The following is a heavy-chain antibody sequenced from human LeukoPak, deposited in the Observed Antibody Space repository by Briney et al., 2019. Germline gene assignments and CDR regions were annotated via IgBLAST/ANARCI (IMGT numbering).Heavy chain of an antibody. J-gene: IGHJ4*02. Sequence: GGSLRLSCAAPGFTFSSYWMTWVRQAPGKGLEWVANIKQDGSEKYYVDSVKGRFTISRDNAKNSLYLQMNSPRAEDTAVYYCARLDGSGRLKGIHDYWGQGTQVTVSS. CDR1: GFTFSSYW. CDR3: ARLDGSGRLKGIHDY. CDR2: IKQDGSEK. V-gene: IGHV3-7*01. D-gene: IGHD3-10*01.